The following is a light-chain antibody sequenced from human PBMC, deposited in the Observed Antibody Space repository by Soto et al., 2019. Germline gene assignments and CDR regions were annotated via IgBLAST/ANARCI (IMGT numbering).Light chain of an antibody. CDR3: SYMRNSLYV. CDR1: SSDVADYNY. J-gene: IGLJ1*01. Sequence: VLTQPASVSGSPGQSITISCTGTSSDVADYNYVSWYQQHPGKAPKLMISAVSNRPSGVSDRFSGSKSGNTASLTISGLQADDEADYYCSYMRNSLYVFGTGTKVTVL. V-gene: IGLV2-14*01. CDR2: AVS.